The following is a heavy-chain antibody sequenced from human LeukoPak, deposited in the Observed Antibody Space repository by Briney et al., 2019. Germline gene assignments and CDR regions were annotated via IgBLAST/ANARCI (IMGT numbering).Heavy chain of an antibody. Sequence: SETLSLTCTVSGGSISSHYWSWIRQPPGKGLEWIGYIYYSGNTNYNPSLKSRVTISVDTSKNQFSLKLSSVTAADTAVYYCARALAAAGTIFYYYYYMDVSGKGTTVTVSS. CDR2: IYYSGNT. J-gene: IGHJ6*03. CDR1: GGSISSHY. CDR3: ARALAAAGTIFYYYYYMDV. V-gene: IGHV4-59*11. D-gene: IGHD6-13*01.